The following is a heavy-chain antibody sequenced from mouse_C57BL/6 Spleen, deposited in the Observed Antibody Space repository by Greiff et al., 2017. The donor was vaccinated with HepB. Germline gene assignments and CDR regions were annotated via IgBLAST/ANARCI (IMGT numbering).Heavy chain of an antibody. V-gene: IGHV1-15*01. D-gene: IGHD1-1*01. CDR3: TREVYGSSYDYFDY. CDR2: IDPETGGT. Sequence: VQLQESGAELVRPGASVTLSCKASGYTFTDYEMHWVKQTPVHGLEWIGAIDPETGGTAYNQKFKGKAILTADKSSSTAYMELRSLTSEDSAVYYCTREVYGSSYDYFDYWGQGTTLTVSS. J-gene: IGHJ2*01. CDR1: GYTFTDYE.